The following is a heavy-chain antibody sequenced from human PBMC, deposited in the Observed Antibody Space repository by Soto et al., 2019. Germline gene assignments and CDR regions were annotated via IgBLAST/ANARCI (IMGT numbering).Heavy chain of an antibody. V-gene: IGHV4-30-2*01. D-gene: IGHD4-4*01. CDR3: ARGGGVTTTGDDY. CDR2: IYHSGST. Sequence: QLQLQESGSGLVKPSQTLSLTCAVSGGSINTATHSWSWIRQPPGKGLEWIGYIYHSGSTYYNPSVKRRVTITIDKSNNQFSLRLSSVTAADTAVYYCARGGGVTTTGDDYWGQGILVTVSS. CDR1: GGSINTATHS. J-gene: IGHJ4*02.